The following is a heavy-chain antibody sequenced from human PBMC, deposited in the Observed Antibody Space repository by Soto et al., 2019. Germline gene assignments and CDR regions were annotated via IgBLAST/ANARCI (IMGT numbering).Heavy chain of an antibody. V-gene: IGHV3-33*01. Sequence: GESLKISCAASGFTFSSYGMHWVRQAPGKGLEWVAVIWYDGSNKYYADSVKGRFTISRDNSKNTLYLQMNSLRAEDTAVYYCARAHPYSRYSSAAAYYYYMDVWGKGTTVTVSS. CDR1: GFTFSSYG. J-gene: IGHJ6*03. D-gene: IGHD6-25*01. CDR3: ARAHPYSRYSSAAAYYYYMDV. CDR2: IWYDGSNK.